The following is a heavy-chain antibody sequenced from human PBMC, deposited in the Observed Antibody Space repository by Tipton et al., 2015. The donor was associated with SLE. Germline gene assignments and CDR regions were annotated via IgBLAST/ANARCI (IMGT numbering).Heavy chain of an antibody. V-gene: IGHV3-23*03. Sequence: GSLRLSCAASGFTFSSYAMSWVLQAPGKGLEWVSVIYSGGSTYYADSVKGRFTISRDNSKNTLYLQMNSLRAEDTAVYYCAKAPIAVAGSGDYWGQGTLVTVSS. CDR2: IYSGGST. D-gene: IGHD6-19*01. CDR3: AKAPIAVAGSGDY. J-gene: IGHJ4*02. CDR1: GFTFSSYA.